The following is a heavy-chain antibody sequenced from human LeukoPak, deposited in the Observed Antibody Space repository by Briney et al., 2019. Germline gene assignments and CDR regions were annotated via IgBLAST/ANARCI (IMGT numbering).Heavy chain of an antibody. J-gene: IGHJ5*02. CDR3: AVTSGKAYNNWFDP. CDR2: INAGNGNT. V-gene: IGHV1-3*01. Sequence: ASVKVSCEASGYTFTSYAMHWVRQAPGQRLEWMGWINAGNGNTKYSQKFQGRVTITRDTSASTAYMELSSLRSEDTAVYYCAVTSGKAYNNWFDPWGQGTLVTVSS. CDR1: GYTFTSYA. D-gene: IGHD4-11*01.